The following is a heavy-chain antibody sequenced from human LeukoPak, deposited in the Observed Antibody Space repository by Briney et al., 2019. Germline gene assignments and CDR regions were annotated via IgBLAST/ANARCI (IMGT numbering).Heavy chain of an antibody. CDR3: ARDKAYDSSGYYPYFDY. Sequence: ASVKVSCKASGYTFTSYAMHWVRQAPGQRLEWMGWINAGNGNTKYSQKFQGRVTITRDTSASTAYMELSSLRSEDTAVYYCARDKAYDSSGYYPYFDYWGQGTLVTVSS. CDR1: GYTFTSYA. J-gene: IGHJ4*02. CDR2: INAGNGNT. V-gene: IGHV1-3*01. D-gene: IGHD3-22*01.